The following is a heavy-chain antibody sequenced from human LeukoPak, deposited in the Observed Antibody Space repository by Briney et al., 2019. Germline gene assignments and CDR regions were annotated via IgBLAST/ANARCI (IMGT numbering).Heavy chain of an antibody. CDR1: GYTFTGYY. Sequence: ASVQVSCKASGYTFTGYYMHWVRQAPGQGLEWMGWINPNSGGTNYAQKFQGRVTMTRDTSISTAYMELSRLRSDDTAVYYCARDPAAAADFYYYYGMDVWGQGTTVTVSS. CDR2: INPNSGGT. J-gene: IGHJ6*02. D-gene: IGHD6-13*01. CDR3: ARDPAAAADFYYYYGMDV. V-gene: IGHV1-2*02.